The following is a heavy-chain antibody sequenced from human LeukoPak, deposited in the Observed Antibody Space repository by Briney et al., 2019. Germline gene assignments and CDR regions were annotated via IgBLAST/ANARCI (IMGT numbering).Heavy chain of an antibody. V-gene: IGHV3-20*04. J-gene: IGHJ6*03. CDR3: AREVLLIDYSYYSYMDV. CDR1: GFTFDDYG. Sequence: GGSLRLSCAAAGFTFDDYGMSWVRQAPGKWLELVSGINWNGDNIAYADSVKGRFTISRDNAKNSLYLQMNSLRAEDTALYSCAREVLLIDYSYYSYMDVWGKGTTVTVPS. CDR2: INWNGDNI. D-gene: IGHD2-8*01.